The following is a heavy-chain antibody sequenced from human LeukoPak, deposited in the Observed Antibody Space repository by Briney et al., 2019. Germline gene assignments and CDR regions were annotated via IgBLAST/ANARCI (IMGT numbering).Heavy chain of an antibody. J-gene: IGHJ6*03. D-gene: IGHD3-9*01. Sequence: GGSLRLSCAASGFTFSNSSMDWVRQAPGKGLEWVSSISSSSDYIYDADSVKGRFTISRDNAKNSLYLQMNSLRAEDTAVYYCARLPFDWLNYYMDVWGKGTTVTISS. V-gene: IGHV3-21*01. CDR2: ISSSSDYI. CDR3: ARLPFDWLNYYMDV. CDR1: GFTFSNSS.